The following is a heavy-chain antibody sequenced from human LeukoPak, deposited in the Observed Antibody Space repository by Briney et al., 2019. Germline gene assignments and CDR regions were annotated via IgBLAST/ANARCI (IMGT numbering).Heavy chain of an antibody. CDR2: IYPGDSDT. Sequence: GESLKISCKGSGYSFTSYWIGWERQMPGKGLEWMGIIYPGDSDTRYSPSFQGQVTISADKSISTAYLQWSSLKASDTAMYHCARLPYPSGDWFDPWGQGTLVTVSS. CDR1: GYSFTSYW. CDR3: ARLPYPSGDWFDP. V-gene: IGHV5-51*01. D-gene: IGHD3-10*01. J-gene: IGHJ5*02.